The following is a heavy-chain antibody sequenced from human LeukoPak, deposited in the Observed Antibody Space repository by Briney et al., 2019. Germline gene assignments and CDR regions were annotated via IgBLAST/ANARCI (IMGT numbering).Heavy chain of an antibody. CDR2: IYYSGNT. J-gene: IGHJ4*02. V-gene: IGHV4-39*01. CDR3: ARQTGSGLFTLP. D-gene: IGHD3-10*01. CDR1: GVSISSSNSY. Sequence: SETLSLTCTVSGVSISSSNSYWGWIRQPPGKGLEWIGSIYYSGNTYYNASLKSRVTISVDTAKNQFSLKLTSVTAADTAVYCCARQTGSGLFTLPGGQGTLVTVSS.